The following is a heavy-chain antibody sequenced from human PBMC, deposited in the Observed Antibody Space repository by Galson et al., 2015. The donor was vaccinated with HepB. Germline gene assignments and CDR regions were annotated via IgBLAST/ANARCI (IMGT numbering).Heavy chain of an antibody. CDR3: AKNNGNYYGPFDP. Sequence: SETLSLTCTVSGGSISGYYWTWIRQPAGKGTEWIGRIYNTGDIKYNPSLKSRVTMAVDTSTNQISLKLRSVTAADTAVYYCAKNNGNYYGPFDPWGQGTLVTVSS. CDR1: GGSISGYY. J-gene: IGHJ5*02. D-gene: IGHD1-26*01. V-gene: IGHV4-4*07. CDR2: IYNTGDI.